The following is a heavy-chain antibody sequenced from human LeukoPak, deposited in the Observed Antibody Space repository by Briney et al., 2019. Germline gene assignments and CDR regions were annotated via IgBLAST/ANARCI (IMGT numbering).Heavy chain of an antibody. D-gene: IGHD2-21*02. CDR1: GCTFTSYG. V-gene: IGHV1-18*01. Sequence: ASVKVSCKASGCTFTSYGISWVRQAPGQGLEWMGWISAYNGNTKYAQKFQDRVTMTTDTSTSTALMELRSLRSDDTAVYYCARSEKAYCGGVCDNYHMDVWGKGTTVTVSS. CDR2: ISAYNGNT. J-gene: IGHJ6*03. CDR3: ARSEKAYCGGVCDNYHMDV.